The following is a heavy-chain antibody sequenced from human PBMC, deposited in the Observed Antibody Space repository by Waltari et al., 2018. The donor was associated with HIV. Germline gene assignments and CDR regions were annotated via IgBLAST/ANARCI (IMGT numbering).Heavy chain of an antibody. Sequence: EVQLVESGGGLVQPGGSLRLSCAASGFTFSSYDMHWVRQATGKGLEWVSAIGTAGDTYYAGSVKCRFTISRENAKNSLYLQMNSLRAEDTAVYYCARGSGSYYRWWFDPWGQGTLVTVSS. D-gene: IGHD1-26*01. CDR2: IGTAGDT. CDR1: GFTFSSYD. CDR3: ARGSGSYYRWWFDP. V-gene: IGHV3-13*01. J-gene: IGHJ5*02.